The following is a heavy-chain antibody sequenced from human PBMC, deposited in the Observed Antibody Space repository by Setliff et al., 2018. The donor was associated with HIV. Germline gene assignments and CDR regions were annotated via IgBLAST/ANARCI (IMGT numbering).Heavy chain of an antibody. Sequence: ASVKVSCKASGGTFSSYGISWVRQAPGRGLEWMGGIIPVLGIADSAQKFQDRVTITADESTNTAYMELGSLTFEDAAIYYCARTRTMVRGVPYCFDSWGQGTLVTVSS. J-gene: IGHJ4*02. D-gene: IGHD3-10*01. CDR3: ARTRTMVRGVPYCFDS. V-gene: IGHV1-69*10. CDR2: IIPVLGIA. CDR1: GGTFSSYG.